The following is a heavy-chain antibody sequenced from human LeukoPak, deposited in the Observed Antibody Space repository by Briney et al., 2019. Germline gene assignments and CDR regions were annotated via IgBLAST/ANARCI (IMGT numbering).Heavy chain of an antibody. CDR3: AREQALPGVMISGVVVMGYFDN. J-gene: IGHJ4*02. D-gene: IGHD3/OR15-3a*01. V-gene: IGHV4-34*01. Sequence: PSETLSLTCGVFGGSFSGYSWSWIRQSPGKGLEWIGDINPRGTINFNPSLKSRVLMSLDASRTQFSLRLDSVTAADTAVYYCAREQALPGVMISGVVVMGYFDNWGQGSLVIVSS. CDR1: GGSFSGYS. CDR2: INPRGTI.